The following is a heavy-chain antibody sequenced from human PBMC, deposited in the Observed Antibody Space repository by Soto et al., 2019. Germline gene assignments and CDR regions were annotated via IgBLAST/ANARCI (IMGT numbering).Heavy chain of an antibody. V-gene: IGHV3-9*01. D-gene: IGHD3-10*01. J-gene: IGHJ5*02. CDR3: AKDTNYGSGKVLWFDP. CDR1: GFTFDDYA. Sequence: GGSLRLSCAASGFTFDDYAMHWVRQAPGKGLEWVSGISWNSGSIGYADSVKGRFTISRDNAKNSLYLQMNSLRAEDTALYYCAKDTNYGSGKVLWFDPWGQGTLVTVSS. CDR2: ISWNSGSI.